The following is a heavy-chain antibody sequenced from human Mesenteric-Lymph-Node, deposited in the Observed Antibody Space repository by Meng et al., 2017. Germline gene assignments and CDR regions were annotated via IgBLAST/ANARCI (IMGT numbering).Heavy chain of an antibody. CDR1: GYTFTSYA. CDR2: INTNTGNP. J-gene: IGHJ4*02. V-gene: IGHV7-4-1*02. Sequence: ASVKVSCKASGYTFTSYAMNWVRQAPGQGLEWMGWINTNTGNPTYAQGFTGRFVFSLDTSVSTAYLQISSLKAEDTAVYYCVRGMAMIGPPTLDYWGQGTLVTVSS. CDR3: VRGMAMIGPPTLDY. D-gene: IGHD2-21*01.